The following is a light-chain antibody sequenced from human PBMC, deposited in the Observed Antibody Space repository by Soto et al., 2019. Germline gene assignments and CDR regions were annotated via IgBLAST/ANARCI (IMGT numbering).Light chain of an antibody. CDR2: EVS. CDR1: SRDVGGYNY. Sequence: QSALTQPASVSGSPGQSITISCTGTSRDVGGYNYVSWHQQHPGKAPKVIITEVSNRPSGVSNRFSGSKSGNTASLPISGVQAEDEADYYCSSYISSSTFVVFGGGTKLTVL. CDR3: SSYISSSTFVV. J-gene: IGLJ2*01. V-gene: IGLV2-14*01.